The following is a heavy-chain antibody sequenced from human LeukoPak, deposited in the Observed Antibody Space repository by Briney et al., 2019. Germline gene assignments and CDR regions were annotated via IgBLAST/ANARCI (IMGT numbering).Heavy chain of an antibody. CDR1: GFTFSGSA. CDR2: IRSKANSYAT. Sequence: GGSLKLSCAASGFTFSGSAMHWVRQASGKGLEWVGRIRSKANSYATAYAASVKGRFTISRDDSKNTAYLQMNSLKTEDTAVYYCTIVSSSGYYYDPPEDYWGQGTLVTVSS. J-gene: IGHJ4*02. CDR3: TIVSSSGYYYDPPEDY. D-gene: IGHD3-22*01. V-gene: IGHV3-73*01.